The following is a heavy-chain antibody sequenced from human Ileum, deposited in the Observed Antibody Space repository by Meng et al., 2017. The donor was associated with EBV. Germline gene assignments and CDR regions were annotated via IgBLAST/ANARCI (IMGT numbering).Heavy chain of an antibody. CDR1: GASVGSGGYH. CDR2: VFSSWSP. CDR3: ASYSEGGGGLGY. Sequence: GTRLVNLSMPLPLSVVVSGASVGSGGYHCCWTRQPPGRRVEWIGYVFSSWSPYHNRSLKIRISMSVDTAKSQFSLNLTSETAADTSLYYCASYSEGGGGLGYWGQGTLVTVSS. J-gene: IGHJ4*02. V-gene: IGHV4-30-4*01. D-gene: IGHD2-15*01.